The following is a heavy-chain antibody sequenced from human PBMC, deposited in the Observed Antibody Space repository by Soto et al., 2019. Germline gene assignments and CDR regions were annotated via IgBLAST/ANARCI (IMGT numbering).Heavy chain of an antibody. CDR1: GFSLSTSGVG. CDR3: AHSRQWLIPFDY. CDR2: IYWDDDK. Sequence: QITLKESGPTLVKPTQPLTLTCTFSGFSLSTSGVGVGWIRQPPGKALEWLALIYWDDDKRYSPSLKSRLTITKDTSKNHVVLTMTNMDPVDTATYYCAHSRQWLIPFDYWGQGTLVTVSS. V-gene: IGHV2-5*02. D-gene: IGHD6-19*01. J-gene: IGHJ4*02.